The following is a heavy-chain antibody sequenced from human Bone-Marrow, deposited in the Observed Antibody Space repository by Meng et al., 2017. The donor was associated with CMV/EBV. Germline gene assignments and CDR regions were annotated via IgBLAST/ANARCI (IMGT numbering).Heavy chain of an antibody. D-gene: IGHD4-17*01. J-gene: IGHJ4*02. CDR2: IYYSGST. CDR1: GGSISSYY. CDR3: ARGGYGDYEYDY. V-gene: IGHV4-59*01. Sequence: SEPLSLTCTVSGGSISSYYWSWIRQPPGKGLEWIGYIYYSGSTNYNPSLKSRVTISVDTSKNQFSLKLSSVTAADTAVYYCARGGYGDYEYDYWGQGTLVTVSS.